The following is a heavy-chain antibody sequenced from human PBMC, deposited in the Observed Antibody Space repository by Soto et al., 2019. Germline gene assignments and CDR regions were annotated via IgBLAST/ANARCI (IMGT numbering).Heavy chain of an antibody. V-gene: IGHV1-18*01. Sequence: ASVKVSCKASGYTFTSYGISWVRQAPGQGLEWMGWISAYNGNTNYAQKLQGRVTMNTDTSTSTAYMELRSLRSDDQAVYYGASHGIAADAFDIWGQGTMVTVSS. CDR2: ISAYNGNT. CDR3: ASHGIAADAFDI. D-gene: IGHD6-13*01. J-gene: IGHJ3*02. CDR1: GYTFTSYG.